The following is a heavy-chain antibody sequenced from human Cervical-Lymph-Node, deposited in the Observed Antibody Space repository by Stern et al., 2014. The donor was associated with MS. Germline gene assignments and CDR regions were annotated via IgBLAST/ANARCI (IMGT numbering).Heavy chain of an antibody. CDR2: ITPMFGTA. V-gene: IGHV1-69*01. J-gene: IGHJ4*02. D-gene: IGHD4/OR15-4a*01. CDR1: GGTFISSP. CDR3: ATWEHADYGC. Sequence: QLVQSGAEMKKPGSSVKVSCTASGGTFISSPINWVRQAPGQGLEWMGGITPMFGTANYAQKNQGRVTITADESTSTAYMELTSLRSDDTAIYYCATWEHADYGCWGQGTLVTVSS.